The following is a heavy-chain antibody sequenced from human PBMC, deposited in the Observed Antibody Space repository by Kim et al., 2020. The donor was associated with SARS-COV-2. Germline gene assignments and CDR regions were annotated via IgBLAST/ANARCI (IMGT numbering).Heavy chain of an antibody. CDR2: ISSSSSYI. V-gene: IGHV3-21*01. J-gene: IGHJ4*02. CDR1: GFTFSSYS. Sequence: GGSLRLSCAASGFTFSSYSMNWVRQAPGKGLEWVSSISSSSSYIYYADSVKGRFTISRDNAKNSLYLQMNSLRAEDTAVYYCARGHYGYVWGSYEFDYWGQGTLVTVSS. D-gene: IGHD3-16*01. CDR3: ARGHYGYVWGSYEFDY.